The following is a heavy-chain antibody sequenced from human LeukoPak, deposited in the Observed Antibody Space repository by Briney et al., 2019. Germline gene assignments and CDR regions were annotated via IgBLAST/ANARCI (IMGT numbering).Heavy chain of an antibody. J-gene: IGHJ4*02. CDR1: GGSISNYC. D-gene: IGHD3-22*01. CDR3: ARVHYYDNSGYWFFDY. CDR2: IYITGST. V-gene: IGHV4-4*07. Sequence: SETLSLTCPVSGGSISNYCWSWIRQSAGQGLEWIGRIYITGSTNYNPSLKSRVSMSLDTSKNQLSLKLSSVTAADTAVYYCARVHYYDNSGYWFFDYWGQGTLVTVSS.